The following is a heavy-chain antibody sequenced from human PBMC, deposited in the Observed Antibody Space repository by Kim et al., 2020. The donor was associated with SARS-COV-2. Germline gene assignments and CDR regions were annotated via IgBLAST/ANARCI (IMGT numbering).Heavy chain of an antibody. CDR2: IIPIFGTA. J-gene: IGHJ3*02. Sequence: SVKVSCKASGGTFSSYAISWVRQAPGQGLEWMGGIIPIFGTANYAQKFQGRVTITADESTSTAYMELSSLRSEDTAVYYCARDAGYCSSTSCYMRPDAFDIWGQGTMVTVSS. V-gene: IGHV1-69*13. D-gene: IGHD2-2*02. CDR1: GGTFSSYA. CDR3: ARDAGYCSSTSCYMRPDAFDI.